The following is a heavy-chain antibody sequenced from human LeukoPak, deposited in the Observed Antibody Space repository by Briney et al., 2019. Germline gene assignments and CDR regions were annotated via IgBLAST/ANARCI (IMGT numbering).Heavy chain of an antibody. V-gene: IGHV3-7*03. Sequence: GGSLRLSCAASGFTFSSYWMSWVRQAPGKGLEWVAHIKQDGSEKYYVDSVKGRFTISRDNAKNSLYLQMNSLRAEDTAVYYCAKEEYDSSGYYGYWGQGTLVTVSS. CDR2: IKQDGSEK. CDR1: GFTFSSYW. CDR3: AKEEYDSSGYYGY. D-gene: IGHD3-22*01. J-gene: IGHJ4*02.